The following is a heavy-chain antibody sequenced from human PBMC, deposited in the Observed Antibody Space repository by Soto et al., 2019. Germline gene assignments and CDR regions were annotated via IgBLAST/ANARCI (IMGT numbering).Heavy chain of an antibody. CDR1: GGSISSGGYS. D-gene: IGHD1-26*01. CDR3: AREGGSLNWFDP. CDR2: MYHSGST. Sequence: SETLSLTCAVSGGSISSGGYSWSWIRQPPGKGLEWIGYMYHSGSTYYNPSLKSRVTISVDTSKNQFSLKLSSVTAADTAVYYCAREGGSLNWFDPWGQGTLVTVSS. J-gene: IGHJ5*02. V-gene: IGHV4-30-2*01.